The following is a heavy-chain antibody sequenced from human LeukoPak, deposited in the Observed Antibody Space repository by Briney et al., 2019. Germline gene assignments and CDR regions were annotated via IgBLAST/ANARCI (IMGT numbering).Heavy chain of an antibody. J-gene: IGHJ3*02. Sequence: NPGRSLRLSCAASGFTFSSYSMNWVRQAPGKGLEWVSYISSSSSTIYYADSVKGRFTISRDNAKNSLYLQMNSLRAEDTAVYYCARDSGDCYSSPCAFDIWGQGTMVTVSS. D-gene: IGHD2-21*02. CDR3: ARDSGDCYSSPCAFDI. CDR2: ISSSSSTI. V-gene: IGHV3-48*04. CDR1: GFTFSSYS.